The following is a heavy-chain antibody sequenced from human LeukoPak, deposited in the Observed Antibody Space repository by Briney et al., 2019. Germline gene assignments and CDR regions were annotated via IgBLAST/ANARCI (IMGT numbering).Heavy chain of an antibody. CDR1: GGSFSGYY. V-gene: IGHV4-34*01. CDR3: ARGRTLITIFGVVNPYYFDY. CDR2: INHSGST. D-gene: IGHD3-3*01. J-gene: IGHJ4*02. Sequence: TPSETLSLTCAVYGGSFSGYYWSWIRQPPGKGLEWIGEINHSGSTNYNPSLKSRVTISVDTSKNQFSLKLSSVTAADTAVYYCARGRTLITIFGVVNPYYFDYWGQGTLVTVSS.